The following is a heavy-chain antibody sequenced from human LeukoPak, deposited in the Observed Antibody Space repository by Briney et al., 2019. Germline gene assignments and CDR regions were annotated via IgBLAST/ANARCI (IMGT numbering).Heavy chain of an antibody. CDR1: GYTFTSYD. CDR2: TNPNSGNT. D-gene: IGHD5-12*01. CDR3: ARSPKGELRDSGYDHGFDY. Sequence: GASVKVSCKASGYTFTSYDINWVRQATGQGLEWMGWTNPNSGNTGYAQKFQGRVTMTRNTSISTAYMELSSLRSEDTAVYYCARSPKGELRDSGYDHGFDYWGQGTLVTVSS. V-gene: IGHV1-8*01. J-gene: IGHJ4*02.